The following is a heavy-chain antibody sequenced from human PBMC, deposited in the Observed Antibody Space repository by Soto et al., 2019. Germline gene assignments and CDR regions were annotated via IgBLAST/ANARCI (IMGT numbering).Heavy chain of an antibody. J-gene: IGHJ4*02. CDR3: ASVPPGVRGVQPFDY. CDR1: GGSVSSGNYY. CDR2: IYYTRTT. Sequence: SETLSLTCTVSGGSVSSGNYYWSWIRQPPGKGLEWIAYIYYTRTTNYNPSLKSRVTISVDTSRNQFSLRLTSVTAADTAVYYCASVPPGVRGVQPFDYWGQGTLVTVSS. D-gene: IGHD3-10*01. V-gene: IGHV4-61*01.